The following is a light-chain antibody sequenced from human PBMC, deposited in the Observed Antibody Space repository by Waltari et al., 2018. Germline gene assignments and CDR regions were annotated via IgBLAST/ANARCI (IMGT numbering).Light chain of an antibody. CDR3: QQHRNWPIT. CDR1: QNVINF. J-gene: IGKJ5*01. CDR2: DAS. V-gene: IGKV3-11*01. Sequence: VVLTQSPPTLSLSPGERATLPCRASQNVINFFAWYQQKPGRAPRLLIYDASQRATGIPARFSGSGSGTDFTLTISSLEPEDFAVYYCQQHRNWPITFGQGTRLDIQ.